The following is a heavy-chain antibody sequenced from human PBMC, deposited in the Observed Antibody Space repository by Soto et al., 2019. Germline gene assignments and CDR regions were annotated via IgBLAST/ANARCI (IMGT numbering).Heavy chain of an antibody. J-gene: IGHJ4*02. CDR1: GFTFSSYA. V-gene: IGHV3-23*01. D-gene: IGHD5-18*01. CDR2: ISGSDGRT. Sequence: EVQLLESGGGLVRPGGSLRLSCAASGFTFSSYAMSWVRQAPGKGLEWVSTISGSDGRTYSTDSVKGRFTISRDNSRNTAYLQMNSLRVEDTAVYYCAKRVSQYTPLAMFDYWGRGTLVTVSS. CDR3: AKRVSQYTPLAMFDY.